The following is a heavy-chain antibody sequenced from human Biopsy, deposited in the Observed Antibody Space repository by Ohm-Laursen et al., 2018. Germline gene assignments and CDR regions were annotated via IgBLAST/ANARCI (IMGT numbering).Heavy chain of an antibody. CDR1: GYTFTDYF. D-gene: IGHD6-19*01. CDR2: ISPSSGDT. V-gene: IGHV1-2*02. Sequence: ASVKVSCKASGYTFTDYFLHWVRQAPGQGPEWMGWISPSSGDTNYAQKFQGRVTMIRDTSATTGYMELSSLRSADTAVYFCARNTGWYGDLYYFDYWGQGTLVTVSS. CDR3: ARNTGWYGDLYYFDY. J-gene: IGHJ4*02.